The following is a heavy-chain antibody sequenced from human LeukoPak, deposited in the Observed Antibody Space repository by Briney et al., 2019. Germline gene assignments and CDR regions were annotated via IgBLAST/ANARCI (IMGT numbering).Heavy chain of an antibody. Sequence: SETLSLTCTVSGGPISSDGYYWGWVRQPPGKGLEWIGSIYYTGTTYYNPSLKSRVSISVDVSKNQFSLKLTSVTAADTALYYCVRGSHSPRGWFDPWGQGTLVTVSS. CDR2: IYYTGTT. D-gene: IGHD1-26*01. CDR1: GGPISSDGYY. V-gene: IGHV4-39*07. CDR3: VRGSHSPRGWFDP. J-gene: IGHJ5*02.